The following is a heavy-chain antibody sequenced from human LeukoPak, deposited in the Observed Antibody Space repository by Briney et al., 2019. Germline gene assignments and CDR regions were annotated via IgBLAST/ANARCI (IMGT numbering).Heavy chain of an antibody. J-gene: IGHJ5*02. CDR2: IYYSGST. Sequence: SETLTLTCTVSGGSISSSSYYWGWIRQPPGKGLEWIGSIYYSGSTYYNPSLKSRVTISVDTSKNQFSLKLSSVTAADTAVYYCARRMIFGVVISSFDPWGQGTLVTVSS. V-gene: IGHV4-39*01. D-gene: IGHD3-3*01. CDR3: ARRMIFGVVISSFDP. CDR1: GGSISSSSYY.